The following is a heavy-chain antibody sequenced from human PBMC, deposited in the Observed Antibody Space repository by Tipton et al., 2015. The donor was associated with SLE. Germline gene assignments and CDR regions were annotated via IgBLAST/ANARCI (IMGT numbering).Heavy chain of an antibody. CDR2: VYYSGST. CDR1: GGSVSSSSYY. Sequence: TLSLTCTVSGGSVSSSSYYWGWIRQPPGKGLEWIGSVYYSGSTYYNPSLKSRVTISEDTSKNQFSLKLSSVTAADTAVYYCARDGSGYYHFDYWGRGAQATVSS. CDR3: ARDGSGYYHFDY. J-gene: IGHJ4*02. D-gene: IGHD3-22*01. V-gene: IGHV4-39*07.